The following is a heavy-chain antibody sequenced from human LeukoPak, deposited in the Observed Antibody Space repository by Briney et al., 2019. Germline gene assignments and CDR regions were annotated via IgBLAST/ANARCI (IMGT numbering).Heavy chain of an antibody. J-gene: IGHJ3*02. Sequence: ASVKVSCKASGYTFTCYYMHWVRQAPGQGLEWMGWINPNSGGTNYAQKFQGRVTMTRDTSISTAYMELSRLRSDDTAVYYCARDSPPAKDAFDIWGQGTMVIVSS. V-gene: IGHV1-2*02. CDR3: ARDSPPAKDAFDI. CDR1: GYTFTCYY. CDR2: INPNSGGT.